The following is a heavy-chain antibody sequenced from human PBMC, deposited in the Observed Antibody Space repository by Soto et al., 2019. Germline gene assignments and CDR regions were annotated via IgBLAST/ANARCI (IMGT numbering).Heavy chain of an antibody. CDR2: ISNNGDST. J-gene: IGHJ4*02. CDR3: ARWLGGYDS. V-gene: IGHV3-64*01. Sequence: EVQLVESGGGLVQPGGSLRLSCAASGFTLSRSAMHWVRQAPGKGLEYVSAISNNGDSTYYANSVKGRFTISRDNSKSTLYLHMGSLRAEDRAVYYGARWLGGYDSWGQGTLVTVSS. CDR1: GFTLSRSA. D-gene: IGHD5-12*01.